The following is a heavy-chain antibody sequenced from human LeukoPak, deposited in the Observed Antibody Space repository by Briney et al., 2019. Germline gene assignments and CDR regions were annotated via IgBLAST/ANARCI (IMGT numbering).Heavy chain of an antibody. CDR1: GGTFSSYA. Sequence: GASVKVSCKASGGTFSSYAISWVRQAPGQGLEWMGWISAYNGNTNYAQKLQGRVTMTTDTSTSTAYMELRSLRSDDTAVYYCARDQDSSGYYYWGQGTLVTVSS. J-gene: IGHJ4*02. CDR3: ARDQDSSGYYY. CDR2: ISAYNGNT. D-gene: IGHD3-22*01. V-gene: IGHV1-18*01.